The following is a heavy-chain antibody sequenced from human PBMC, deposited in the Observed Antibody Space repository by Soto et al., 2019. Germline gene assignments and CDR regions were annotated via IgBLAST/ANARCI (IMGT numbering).Heavy chain of an antibody. CDR1: GYSFTSYW. Sequence: GESLKISCKGSGYSFTSYWIGWVRQMPGKGLEWMGIIYPGDSDTRYSPSFQGQVTISADKSISTAYLQWSSLKASDTAMYYCARQASGYSGYDSVDYYYMDVWGKGTTVTVSS. CDR2: IYPGDSDT. J-gene: IGHJ6*03. CDR3: ARQASGYSGYDSVDYYYMDV. D-gene: IGHD5-12*01. V-gene: IGHV5-51*01.